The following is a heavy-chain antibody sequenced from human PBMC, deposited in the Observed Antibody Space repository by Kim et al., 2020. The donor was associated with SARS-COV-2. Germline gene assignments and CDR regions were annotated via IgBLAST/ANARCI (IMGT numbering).Heavy chain of an antibody. V-gene: IGHV3-23*01. CDR2: ISGSGGST. CDR3: AKGEYCSSTSCYKGYGMDV. CDR1: GFTFSSYA. D-gene: IGHD2-2*02. J-gene: IGHJ6*02. Sequence: GGSLRLSCAASGFTFSSYAMTWVRQAPGKGLEWVSAISGSGGSTYYADSVKGRFTISRDNSKNTLYLQMNSLRAEDTAVYYCAKGEYCSSTSCYKGYGMDVWGQGTTVTVSS.